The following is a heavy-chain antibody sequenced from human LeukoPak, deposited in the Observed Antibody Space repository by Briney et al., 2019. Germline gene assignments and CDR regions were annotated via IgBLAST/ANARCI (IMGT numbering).Heavy chain of an antibody. J-gene: IGHJ4*02. Sequence: GGSLRLSCAASGFTFSNAWMSWVRQAPGKGLEWVGRIKSKTDGGTTDYAAPVKGRFTISRDDSKNTLYLQMNSLKTEDTAVYYCTTEAITMVRGVDFDYWGQGTLVTVSS. CDR2: IKSKTDGGTT. V-gene: IGHV3-15*01. CDR1: GFTFSNAW. CDR3: TTEAITMVRGVDFDY. D-gene: IGHD3-10*01.